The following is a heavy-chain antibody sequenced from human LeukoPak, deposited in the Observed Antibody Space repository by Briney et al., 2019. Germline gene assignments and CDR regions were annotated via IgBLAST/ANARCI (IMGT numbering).Heavy chain of an antibody. CDR2: IKEGGSEK. D-gene: IGHD6-19*01. J-gene: IGHJ5*01. Sequence: GVSLRLSCAASGFTFSIYWMSWVRQAPGKGLEWVANIKEGGSEKYYVDSVKGRFTISRDNAKNSLYLQMNSLSAEDTALYYCARDQQNGYSSGWSFDSWGQGTLVTVSS. CDR3: ARDQQNGYSSGWSFDS. V-gene: IGHV3-7*01. CDR1: GFTFSIYW.